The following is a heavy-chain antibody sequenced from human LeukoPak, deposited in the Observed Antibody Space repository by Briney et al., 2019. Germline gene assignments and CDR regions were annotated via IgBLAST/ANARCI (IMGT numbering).Heavy chain of an antibody. Sequence: PSETLSLTCTVSGGSISSSSYYWGWIRQPPGKGLEWIGSIYYSGSTYYNPSLKSRVTISVDTSKNQFPLKLSSVTAADTAVYYCARERFDRVFDYWGQGTLVTVSS. V-gene: IGHV4-39*06. J-gene: IGHJ4*02. D-gene: IGHD3-10*01. CDR2: IYYSGST. CDR3: ARERFDRVFDY. CDR1: GGSISSSSYY.